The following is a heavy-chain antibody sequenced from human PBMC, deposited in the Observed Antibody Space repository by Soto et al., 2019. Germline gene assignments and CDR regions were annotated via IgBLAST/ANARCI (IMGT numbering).Heavy chain of an antibody. CDR2: ISYDGSNK. CDR1: GFTFSSYA. Sequence: QVQLVESGGGVVQPGRSLRLSCAGSGFTFSSYAMHWVRQAPGKGLEWVAVISYDGSNKYYADSVKGRFTISRDNSKNTLYLQMNSLRAEDTAVYYCARGGNQGELLPHWGQGTLVTVSS. CDR3: ARGGNQGELLPH. V-gene: IGHV3-30-3*01. J-gene: IGHJ1*01. D-gene: IGHD1-26*01.